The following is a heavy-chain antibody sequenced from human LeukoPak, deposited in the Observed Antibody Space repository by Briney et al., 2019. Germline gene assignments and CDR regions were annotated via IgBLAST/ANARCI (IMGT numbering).Heavy chain of an antibody. CDR3: AKDRYYDSRRAYDY. CDR2: LSGGGGDT. J-gene: IGHJ4*02. Sequence: SGGSLRVSCAASGFTFSSYAMRWVRPAPGKGPGWVSSLSGGGGDTYYADSVNGRFTISRDNSKKTLYLQMNSLRAEDTAVYYCAKDRYYDSRRAYDYWGQGTLVTVSS. V-gene: IGHV3-23*01. CDR1: GFTFSSYA. D-gene: IGHD3-22*01.